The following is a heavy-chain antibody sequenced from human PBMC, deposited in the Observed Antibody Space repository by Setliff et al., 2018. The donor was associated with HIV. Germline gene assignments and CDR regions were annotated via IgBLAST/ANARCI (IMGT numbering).Heavy chain of an antibody. V-gene: IGHV4-31*03. CDR3: ARERVDSRLWGYLDY. Sequence: SETLSLTCTVSGGSISSGANYWSWIRQHPGKGLEWIGYIYYRGSTYYNPSLESGVTISLDTSKNQFSLRLTSVTAADTAVYYCARERVDSRLWGYLDYWGQGRLVTVSS. CDR2: IYYRGST. CDR1: GGSISSGANY. D-gene: IGHD3-22*01. J-gene: IGHJ4*02.